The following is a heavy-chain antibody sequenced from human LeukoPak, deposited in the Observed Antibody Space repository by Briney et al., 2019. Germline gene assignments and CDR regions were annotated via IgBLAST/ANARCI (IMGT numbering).Heavy chain of an antibody. Sequence: SETLSLTCIVSGYSIISDYFWGWVRQPPGKGPEWIGSIFHSGSVFYNPSLKSRVTISVDTSKNQFSLKLSSVTAADTAVYYCARGTDFYGTFDYWGQGTLVTVSS. CDR3: ARGTDFYGTFDY. J-gene: IGHJ4*02. CDR1: GYSIISDYF. V-gene: IGHV4-38-2*02. CDR2: IFHSGSV. D-gene: IGHD1-14*01.